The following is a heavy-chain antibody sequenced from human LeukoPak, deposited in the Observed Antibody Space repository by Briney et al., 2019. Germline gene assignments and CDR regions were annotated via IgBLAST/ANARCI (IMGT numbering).Heavy chain of an antibody. J-gene: IGHJ4*02. D-gene: IGHD3-10*01. CDR3: VKGGGSRSQGRLDY. CDR2: ISVSGNST. V-gene: IGHV3-23*01. Sequence: RTGGSLRLSCAASGFTFSSHDMSWASQAPGTGVEHAYCISVSGNSTFYADSVKGRFTISRDNSKNTLYLQLNGLRAEDTAVYHCVKGGGSRSQGRLDYWGQGSLVTVSS. CDR1: GFTFSSHD.